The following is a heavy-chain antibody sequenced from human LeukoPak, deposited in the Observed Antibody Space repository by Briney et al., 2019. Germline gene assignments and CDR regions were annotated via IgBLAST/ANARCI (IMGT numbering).Heavy chain of an antibody. J-gene: IGHJ3*02. CDR3: AKDKSLGATPGDAFDI. D-gene: IGHD1-26*01. CDR2: ITTGDGNT. CDR1: GFTFSSYT. V-gene: IGHV3-23*01. Sequence: GGSLRLSCTASGFTFSSYTMTWVRQAPGKGLKWVSTITTGDGNTYYADSVKGRFTVSRDDSKNTLYLQMSSLRAEDTAVYYCAKDKSLGATPGDAFDIWGQGTMVTVSS.